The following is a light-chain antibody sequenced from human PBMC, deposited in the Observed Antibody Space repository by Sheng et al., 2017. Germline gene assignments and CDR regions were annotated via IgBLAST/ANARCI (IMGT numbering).Light chain of an antibody. Sequence: EIVLTQSPGTLSLSPGERATLSCRASQSVSSSHLAWYQQKPGQAPRLLIDGASSRATGIPNRFRGSGSGTDFTLTISRLEPEDFAVYYCQHYGSSPLTFGGGTKVEIK. CDR2: GAS. V-gene: IGKV3-20*01. J-gene: IGKJ4*01. CDR3: QHYGSSPLT. CDR1: QSVSSSH.